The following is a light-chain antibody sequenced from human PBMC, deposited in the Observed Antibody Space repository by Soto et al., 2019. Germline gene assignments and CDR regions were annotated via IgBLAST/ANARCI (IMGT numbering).Light chain of an antibody. CDR1: QSVSGK. J-gene: IGKJ4*01. CDR2: DAS. CDR3: QQYNQWPHP. Sequence: EVLMTQSPATLSVSPGEIATLSCRASQSVSGKLACYQQKPGQAPRLLIYDASTRATGIPARFSGSGSGTEFTLTITSLQSEDSAVYYCQQYNQWPHPFGGGTKVEIK. V-gene: IGKV3-15*01.